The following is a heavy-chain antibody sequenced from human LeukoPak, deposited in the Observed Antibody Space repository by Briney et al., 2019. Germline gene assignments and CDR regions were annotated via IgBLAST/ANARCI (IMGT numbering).Heavy chain of an antibody. Sequence: PGGSLRLSCAASGFTFSDYYMSWIRQAPGKGLGWVSYISSSGSTIYYADSVKGRFTISRDNAKNSLYLQMNSLRAEDTAVYYCARADYGGNSGWFDPWGQGTLVTVSS. V-gene: IGHV3-11*04. CDR2: ISSSGSTI. D-gene: IGHD4-23*01. CDR3: ARADYGGNSGWFDP. CDR1: GFTFSDYY. J-gene: IGHJ5*02.